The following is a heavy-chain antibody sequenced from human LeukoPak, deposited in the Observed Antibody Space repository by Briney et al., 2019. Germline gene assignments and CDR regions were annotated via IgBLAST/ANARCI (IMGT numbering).Heavy chain of an antibody. CDR3: ARGDGAYYYDSSGYYPSLYFDY. D-gene: IGHD3-22*01. V-gene: IGHV4-59*01. CDR2: IYYSGST. Sequence: SETLSLTCTVSGGSISSYYWSWIRQPPGKGLEWIGYIYYSGSTNYNPSLKSRVTISVDTSKNQFSLKLSSVTAADTAVYYCARGDGAYYYDSSGYYPSLYFDYWGQGTLVTVSS. J-gene: IGHJ4*02. CDR1: GGSISSYY.